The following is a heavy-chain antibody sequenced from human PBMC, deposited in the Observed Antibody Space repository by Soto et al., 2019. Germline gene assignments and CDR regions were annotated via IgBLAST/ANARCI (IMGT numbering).Heavy chain of an antibody. Sequence: PGESLKISCKGSGYSFTSYWISWVRQMPGKGLEWMGRIDPSDSYTNYSPSFQGHVTISADKSISTAYLQWSSLKASDTAMYYCASGSYYGDSTYVFDYWGQGTLVTVSS. CDR1: GYSFTSYW. CDR3: ASGSYYGDSTYVFDY. V-gene: IGHV5-10-1*01. D-gene: IGHD4-17*01. CDR2: IDPSDSYT. J-gene: IGHJ4*02.